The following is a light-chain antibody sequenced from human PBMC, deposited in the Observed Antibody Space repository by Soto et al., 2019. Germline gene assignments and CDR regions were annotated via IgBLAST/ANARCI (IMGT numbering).Light chain of an antibody. CDR1: SANIGAEYD. Sequence: QSVLTQPPSVSGAPGRRVAISCTGSSANIGAEYDVHWYQQLPGTAPKRLIYGDNNRPSGVPDRFSGSKSGTSASLAITGLQPEDEADYYCQSYDSSLTTFVFXTGTKVTVL. CDR2: GDN. J-gene: IGLJ1*01. CDR3: QSYDSSLTTFV. V-gene: IGLV1-40*01.